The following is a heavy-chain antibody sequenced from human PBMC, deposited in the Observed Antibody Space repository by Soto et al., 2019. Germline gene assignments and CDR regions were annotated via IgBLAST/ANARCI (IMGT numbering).Heavy chain of an antibody. CDR3: ARWWSGRRQGFDP. D-gene: IGHD3-3*01. J-gene: IGHJ5*02. V-gene: IGHV4-31*03. Sequence: SETLSLTCTVSGGSISSGDYYWSWIRQHPGKGLEWIGYIYYSGSTYYNPSLKSRVTISVDTSKNQFSLKLSSVTAADTAVYYCARWWSGRRQGFDPWGQGTLVTVSS. CDR1: GGSISSGDYY. CDR2: IYYSGST.